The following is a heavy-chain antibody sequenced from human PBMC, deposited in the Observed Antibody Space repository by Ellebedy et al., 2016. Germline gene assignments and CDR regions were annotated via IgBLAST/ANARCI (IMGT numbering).Heavy chain of an antibody. CDR1: GYTFTDNY. Sequence: ASVKVSCKASGYTFTDNYIHWVRQAPGQGLEWMGWIHPNSGATKYAQKFEGWVTMTRDTSISTVYMELNRSRSDDTAVYYCARAGLEPRSVDYYFYGLDVWGQGTAVTVSS. D-gene: IGHD1-1*01. CDR3: ARAGLEPRSVDYYFYGLDV. J-gene: IGHJ6*02. V-gene: IGHV1-2*04. CDR2: IHPNSGAT.